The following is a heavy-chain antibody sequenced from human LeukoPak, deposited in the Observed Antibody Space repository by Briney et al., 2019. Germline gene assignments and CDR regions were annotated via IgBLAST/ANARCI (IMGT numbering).Heavy chain of an antibody. J-gene: IGHJ6*03. V-gene: IGHV3-53*01. D-gene: IGHD4-11*01. CDR3: ARENTVSSSYYYYMDV. Sequence: GGSLRLSCAASGFTFGSYAMSWVRQAPGKGLKWVSVIYSGGSTYYADSVKGRFTISRDNSKNTLYLQMNSLRAEDTAVYYCARENTVSSSYYYYMDVWGKGTTVTVSS. CDR1: GFTFGSYA. CDR2: IYSGGST.